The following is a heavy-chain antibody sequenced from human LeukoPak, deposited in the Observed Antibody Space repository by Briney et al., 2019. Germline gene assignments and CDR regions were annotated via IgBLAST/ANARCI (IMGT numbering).Heavy chain of an antibody. CDR2: IYYYGST. J-gene: IGHJ4*02. Sequence: SETLSLTCTVSGASINNYYWSWIRQPPGKGLEWIGYIYYYGSTNYNPSHKSRVTISVDTSENQFSLRLTSVTAADTAVYYCVRLRGSSGPIDHWGQGTLVTVSS. CDR3: VRLRGSSGPIDH. D-gene: IGHD3-22*01. CDR1: GASINNYY. V-gene: IGHV4-59*01.